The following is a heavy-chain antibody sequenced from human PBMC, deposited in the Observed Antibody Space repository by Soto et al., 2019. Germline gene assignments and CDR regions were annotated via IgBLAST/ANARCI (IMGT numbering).Heavy chain of an antibody. Sequence: VQLLESGGGLVQPGGSLRLSCVASGFTFSNYAMSWVRQAPGKGLEWVSAFSASGGSTYYADSVKGRCTISRVNSKNTLYLQMISLRDEDTAVYYCAKQGSQTGGAFDIWDQGTMVTVSS. CDR1: GFTFSNYA. D-gene: IGHD2-15*01. J-gene: IGHJ3*02. CDR2: FSASGGST. V-gene: IGHV3-23*01. CDR3: AKQGSQTGGAFDI.